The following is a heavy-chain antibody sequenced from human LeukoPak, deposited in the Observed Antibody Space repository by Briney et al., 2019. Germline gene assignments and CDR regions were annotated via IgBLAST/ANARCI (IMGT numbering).Heavy chain of an antibody. D-gene: IGHD5-24*01. CDR3: ARHRAPDGYHPFDY. CDR1: GYSFSSSW. V-gene: IGHV5-51*01. Sequence: GESLKISCKGSGYSFSSSWIGWVRQMPGKGLEWMGIIYPGDSDTRYSPSFQGQVTISADKSISTAYLQWSSLKASDTAMYYCARHRAPDGYHPFDYWGQGTLVTVSS. CDR2: IYPGDSDT. J-gene: IGHJ4*02.